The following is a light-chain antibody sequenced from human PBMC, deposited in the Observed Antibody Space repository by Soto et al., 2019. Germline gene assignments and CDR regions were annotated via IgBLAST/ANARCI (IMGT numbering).Light chain of an antibody. CDR3: QQLNSYPLT. Sequence: EIVMTQSPATLSVSTGERAPISCXASQSVSSNLAWYQQKPGQAPRXXIYGASTRATGVPARFSGSGSGTDFTLTVSSLQPEDFATYYCQQLNSYPLTFGGGTKVDI. CDR1: QSVSSN. J-gene: IGKJ4*01. V-gene: IGKV3-15*01. CDR2: GAS.